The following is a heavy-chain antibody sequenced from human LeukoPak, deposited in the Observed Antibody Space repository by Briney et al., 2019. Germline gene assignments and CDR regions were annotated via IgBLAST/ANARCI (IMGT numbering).Heavy chain of an antibody. Sequence: PSETLSLTCAVYGGSFSGYYWSWIRQPPGKGLDWIGEINHSGSTNYNPSLRSRVTISVDTPKNQFSLKLSSVTAADTAVYYCARGGHCSGGSCYRGFDPWGQGTLVTVSS. V-gene: IGHV4-34*01. J-gene: IGHJ5*02. CDR1: GGSFSGYY. CDR3: ARGGHCSGGSCYRGFDP. D-gene: IGHD2-15*01. CDR2: INHSGST.